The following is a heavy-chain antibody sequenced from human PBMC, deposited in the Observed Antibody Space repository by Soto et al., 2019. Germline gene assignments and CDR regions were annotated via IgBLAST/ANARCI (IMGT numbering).Heavy chain of an antibody. J-gene: IGHJ3*02. Sequence: EVQLVESGGGLVQPGGSLRLSCAASGFTFSSYSMNWVRQAPGKGLEWVSFISSSSSTIYYADSVKGRFTISRDNAKNSLYLQMNSLRDEDTAVYYCARCLGIEMCDAFDIWGQGTMVTVSS. CDR1: GFTFSSYS. CDR3: ARCLGIEMCDAFDI. CDR2: ISSSSSTI. V-gene: IGHV3-48*02. D-gene: IGHD7-27*01.